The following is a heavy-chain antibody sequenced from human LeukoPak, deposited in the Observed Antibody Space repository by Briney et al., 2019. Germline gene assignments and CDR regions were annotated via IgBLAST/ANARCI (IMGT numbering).Heavy chain of an antibody. D-gene: IGHD5-18*01. CDR3: ARGDTAMVYYFDY. J-gene: IGHJ4*02. CDR1: GGSFSGYY. CDR2: INHSGST. Sequence: SETLSLTCAVYGGSFSGYYWSWIRQPPGKGLEWIGEINHSGSTNYNPSLKSRVAISVDTSKNQFSLKLSSVTAADTAVYYCARGDTAMVYYFDYWGQGTLVTVSS. V-gene: IGHV4-34*01.